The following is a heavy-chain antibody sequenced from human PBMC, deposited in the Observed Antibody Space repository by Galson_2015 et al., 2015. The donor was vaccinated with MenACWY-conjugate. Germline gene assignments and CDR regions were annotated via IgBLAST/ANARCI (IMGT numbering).Heavy chain of an antibody. V-gene: IGHV4-30-2*01. CDR1: GVPFNSGGYT. D-gene: IGHD3-16*01. CDR2: IYHTGRA. J-gene: IGHJ5*02. CDR3: ATCVGDPLGPWFDP. Sequence: LSLTCVVTGVPFNSGGYTWSWIRQPPGKGLEWIGSIYHTGRAFYTPSLKTRVTMSVERSKNQISLNLTSATAADTAVYYCATCVGDPLGPWFDPWGQGKLVTVSS.